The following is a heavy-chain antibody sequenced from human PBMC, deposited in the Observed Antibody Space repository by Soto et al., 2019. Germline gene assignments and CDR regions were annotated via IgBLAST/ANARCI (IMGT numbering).Heavy chain of an antibody. CDR3: ARALGDYGDYYYYYYYMDV. CDR1: GGSISSGGYY. CDR2: IYYSGST. J-gene: IGHJ6*03. D-gene: IGHD4-17*01. V-gene: IGHV4-31*03. Sequence: SETLSLTCTVPGGSISSGGYYWSWIRQHPGKGLEWIGYIYYSGSTYYNPSLKSRVTISVDTSKNQFSLKLSSVTAADTAVYYCARALGDYGDYYYYYYYMDVWGKGTTVTVSS.